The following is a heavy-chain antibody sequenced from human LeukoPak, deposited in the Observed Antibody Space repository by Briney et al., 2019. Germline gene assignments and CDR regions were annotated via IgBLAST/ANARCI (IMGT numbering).Heavy chain of an antibody. CDR1: GGSISSYY. Sequence: SETLSLTCTVSGGSISSYYWSWIRQPAGKGLEWIGRIYTSGSTNYNPSLKSRVTMSVDTSKNQFSLKLSSVTAADTAVYYCARILGGSYDYYYYYYMDVWGKGTTVTVS. J-gene: IGHJ6*03. CDR2: IYTSGST. V-gene: IGHV4-4*07. CDR3: ARILGGSYDYYYYYYMDV. D-gene: IGHD1-26*01.